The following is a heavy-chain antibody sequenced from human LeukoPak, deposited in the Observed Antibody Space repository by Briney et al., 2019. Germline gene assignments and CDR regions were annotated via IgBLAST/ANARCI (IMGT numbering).Heavy chain of an antibody. D-gene: IGHD3-22*01. CDR3: ARARCDTCGYGS. V-gene: IGHV3-66*02. J-gene: IGHJ5*02. CDR2: IYDGGHT. Sequence: QTGGSLRLSCAASGFAVSNNYMSWVRQAPGKGLEWVAVIYDGGHTDYADSVKGRFTISRDSSKNTLYLQMNGLRPEDTAEYYCARARCDTCGYGSWGQGTLVTVSS. CDR1: GFAVSNNY.